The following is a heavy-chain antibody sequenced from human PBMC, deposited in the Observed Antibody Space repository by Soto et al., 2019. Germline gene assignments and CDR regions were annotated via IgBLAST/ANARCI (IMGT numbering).Heavy chain of an antibody. CDR1: GGTFSSYT. V-gene: IGHV1-69*02. Sequence: QVQLVQSGAEVKKPGSSVKVSCKASGGTFSSYTISWVRQAPGQGLEWMGRIIPILGIANYAQKFRGRVTITADKSXXTXYXXLSSLRSEDTAVYYCARVYYDILTGYQDYYYGMDVWGQGTTVTVSS. CDR3: ARVYYDILTGYQDYYYGMDV. D-gene: IGHD3-9*01. CDR2: IIPILGIA. J-gene: IGHJ6*02.